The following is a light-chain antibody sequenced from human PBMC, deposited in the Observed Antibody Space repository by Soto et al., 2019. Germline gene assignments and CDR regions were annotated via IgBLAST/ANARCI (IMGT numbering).Light chain of an antibody. CDR2: HIS. V-gene: IGKV2-24*01. CDR1: QSLIHSNGNTY. CDR3: VQASQFPYT. Sequence: IVMTQTPLSSPVPLGQPASISCRSSQSLIHSNGNTYLSWLHQRPGQPPRLLIYHISSRWSGVPDRFSGRESGTDFTLDISRVEAEDVGVYYCVQASQFPYTFGPGTKLEIK. J-gene: IGKJ2*01.